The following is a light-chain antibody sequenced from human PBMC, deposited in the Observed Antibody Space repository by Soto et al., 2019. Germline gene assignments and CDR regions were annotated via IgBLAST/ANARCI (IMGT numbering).Light chain of an antibody. CDR3: NSYAVSNTVV. V-gene: IGLV2-8*01. CDR1: SGDVGAYNY. CDR2: EVN. J-gene: IGLJ1*01. Sequence: QSALTQPPSASGSPGQSVTISCTGTSGDVGAYNYVSXXXXXXXXXXKLVIFEVNKRPSGVPDRFSGSKSGNTASLTVSGLQTEDEADYYCNSYAVSNTVVFGTGTKVTVL.